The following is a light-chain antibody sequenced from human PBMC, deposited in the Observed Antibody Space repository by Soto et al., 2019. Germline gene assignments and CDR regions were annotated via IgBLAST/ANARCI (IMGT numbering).Light chain of an antibody. CDR1: NRDVGAYDY. CDR3: KSYTTSSTLI. J-gene: IGLJ2*01. CDR2: EVI. Sequence: QSALTQPASVSGSPGQSITISCTGTNRDVGAYDYVSWYQQHPGKAPKLIIYEVINRPSGVSDRFSGSKSGNTASLTITGLQPEDEADYYCKSYTTSSTLIFGGGTQLTVL. V-gene: IGLV2-14*01.